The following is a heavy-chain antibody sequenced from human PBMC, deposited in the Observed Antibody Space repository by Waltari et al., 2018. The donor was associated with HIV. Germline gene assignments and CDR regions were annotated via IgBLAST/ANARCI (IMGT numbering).Heavy chain of an antibody. Sequence: QLQLQVSGPGLVKPSETLSLTCTVSGGSISNSNYFWGWIRQPPGKGLEWIGRIYYSGRSYYNPSLKSRVTISVDTSKNQFSLKLSSVTATDTAVYYCARHALRVGASYWYFDLWGRGTLVTVSS. CDR3: ARHALRVGASYWYFDL. J-gene: IGHJ2*01. V-gene: IGHV4-39*01. CDR2: IYYSGRS. D-gene: IGHD1-26*01. CDR1: GGSISNSNYF.